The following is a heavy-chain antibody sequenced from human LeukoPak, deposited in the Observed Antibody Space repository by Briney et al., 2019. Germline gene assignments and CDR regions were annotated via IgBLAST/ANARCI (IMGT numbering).Heavy chain of an antibody. V-gene: IGHV4-38-2*02. Sequence: SESLSLTCTVSGYFISSGYYWGWIRQPPGMGLQWIGIIHHSGSTYYNPSLKSRVTISVDTSKNQFSLKLSSVTAADTAVYYCVRTSSSGLVGGYYFDYWGQGTLVTVSS. CDR3: VRTSSSGLVGGYYFDY. CDR2: IHHSGST. J-gene: IGHJ4*02. D-gene: IGHD6-19*01. CDR1: GYFISSGYY.